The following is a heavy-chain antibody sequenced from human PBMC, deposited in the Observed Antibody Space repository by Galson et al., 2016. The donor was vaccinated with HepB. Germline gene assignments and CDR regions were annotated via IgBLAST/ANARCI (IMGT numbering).Heavy chain of an antibody. Sequence: QSGAEVKKAGESLKISCKASGYSFPYYWIGWVRQKPGKGLEWMGIIYPGDSEIRYSPSFQGQVTMSVDKSSSTAFLQWSSLKASDTAMYYCARQYNFWSGYSESYYGMDVWGQGTMVTVS. V-gene: IGHV5-51*01. J-gene: IGHJ6*02. CDR3: ARQYNFWSGYSESYYGMDV. CDR1: GYSFPYYW. CDR2: IYPGDSEI. D-gene: IGHD3-3*01.